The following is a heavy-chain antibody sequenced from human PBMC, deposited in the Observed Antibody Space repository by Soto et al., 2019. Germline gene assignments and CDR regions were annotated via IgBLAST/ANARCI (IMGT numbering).Heavy chain of an antibody. D-gene: IGHD2-2*01. J-gene: IGHJ6*02. CDR1: GFTFSSYG. V-gene: IGHV3-30*18. CDR2: ISYDGSNK. CDR3: AKDVASMPAALYYYYYGMDV. Sequence: GGSLRLSCAASGFTFSSYGMHWVRQAPGKGLEWVADISYDGSNKYYADSVKGRFTISRDNSKNTLYLQMNSLRAEDTAVYYCAKDVASMPAALYYYYYGMDVWGQGTTVTAP.